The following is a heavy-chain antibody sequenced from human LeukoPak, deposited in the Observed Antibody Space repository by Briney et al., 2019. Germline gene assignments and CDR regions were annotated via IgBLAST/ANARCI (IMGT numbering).Heavy chain of an antibody. V-gene: IGHV3-21*01. CDR3: ARDLYYYGSGSYYNRPYYYGMDV. D-gene: IGHD3-10*01. CDR1: GFTFSSYS. J-gene: IGHJ6*04. CDR2: ISSSSSYI. Sequence: PGGSLRLSCAASGFTFSSYSMNWVRQAPGKGLEWVSSISSSSSYIYYADSVKGRFTISRDNAKNSLYLQMNSLSAEDTAVYYCARDLYYYGSGSYYNRPYYYGMDVWGKGTTVTVSS.